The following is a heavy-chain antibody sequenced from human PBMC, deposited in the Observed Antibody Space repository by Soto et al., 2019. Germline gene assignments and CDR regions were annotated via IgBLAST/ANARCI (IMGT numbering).Heavy chain of an antibody. J-gene: IGHJ4*02. D-gene: IGHD3-3*01. CDR3: ALTIFGVPYFDY. CDR1: GGSISSGGYY. CDR2: IYYSGST. Sequence: PSETLSLTCTVSGGSISSGGYYWSWIRQHPGKGLEWIGYIYYSGSTYYNPSLKSRVTISVDTSKNQFSLKLSSVTAADTAVYYCALTIFGVPYFDYWGQGTLVTVSS. V-gene: IGHV4-31*03.